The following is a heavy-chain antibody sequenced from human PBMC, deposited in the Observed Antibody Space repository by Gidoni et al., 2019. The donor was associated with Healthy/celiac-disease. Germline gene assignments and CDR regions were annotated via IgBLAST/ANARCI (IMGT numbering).Heavy chain of an antibody. CDR1: GFTFDDYA. CDR2: ISWNSGSI. D-gene: IGHD5-12*01. J-gene: IGHJ4*02. V-gene: IGHV3-9*01. CDR3: AKDIEYSGYGYFDY. Sequence: EVQLVESVGGLVHPGRSLRLSCAASGFTFDDYAMHWVRQAPGKGLEWVSGISWNSGSIGYAESVKGRFTISRDNAKNSLYLQMNSLRAEDTALYYCAKDIEYSGYGYFDYWGQGTLVTVSS.